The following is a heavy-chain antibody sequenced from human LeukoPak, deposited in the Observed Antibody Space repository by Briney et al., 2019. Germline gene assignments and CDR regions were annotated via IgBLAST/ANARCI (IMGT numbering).Heavy chain of an antibody. CDR3: ARAHVDTAMVTGVCWSDP. D-gene: IGHD5-18*01. J-gene: IGHJ5*02. CDR2: INPNSGGT. Sequence: ASVKVSCKASGYTFTGYYMHWVRQAPGQVLEWMGRINPNSGGTNYAQKFQGRVTMTRDTSISTAYMELSRLRSDDTAVYYCARAHVDTAMVTGVCWSDPWGQGTLVTVSS. V-gene: IGHV1-2*06. CDR1: GYTFTGYY.